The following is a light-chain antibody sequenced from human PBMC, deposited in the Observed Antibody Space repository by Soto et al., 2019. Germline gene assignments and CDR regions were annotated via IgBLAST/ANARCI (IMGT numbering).Light chain of an antibody. CDR2: GAS. CDR1: KSVDSNY. Sequence: EIVLTQSPGTLSLSPGEGATLCCRASKSVDSNYLAWYQKKPGQAPRLLIYGASSRATGIPDRFSGSGSGTDFTLTISRLEPEDFAVYYCQQYGSSRNTFGGGTKVELK. J-gene: IGKJ4*01. CDR3: QQYGSSRNT. V-gene: IGKV3-20*01.